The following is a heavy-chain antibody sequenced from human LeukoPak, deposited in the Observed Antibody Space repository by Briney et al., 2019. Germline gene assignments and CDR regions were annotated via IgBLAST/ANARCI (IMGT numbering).Heavy chain of an antibody. Sequence: SETLSLTCTVSGGSILRSYWNWIRQPAGKGLEWIGRVSSAGSTNYNPSLKSRLTVSVDTSKHQFSLNLTSVTDADTAVYYCARGEDYTNNWYSLDYWGQGTLVTVSS. V-gene: IGHV4-4*07. J-gene: IGHJ4*02. CDR3: ARGEDYTNNWYSLDY. CDR1: GGSILRSY. CDR2: VSSAGST. D-gene: IGHD6-13*01.